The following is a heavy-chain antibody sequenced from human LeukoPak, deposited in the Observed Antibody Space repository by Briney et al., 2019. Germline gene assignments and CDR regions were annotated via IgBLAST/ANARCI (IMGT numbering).Heavy chain of an antibody. CDR1: GYTFTGYY. J-gene: IGHJ4*02. D-gene: IGHD4-17*01. CDR2: INPISGGT. CDR3: AREGWTTVTTGFDY. V-gene: IGHV1-2*02. Sequence: ASVTVSCKASGYTFTGYYIHWVRQAPGQGLEWMGWINPISGGTNYAQKFQGRVTMTRETSISTTYMELSRLRSDDTAVYYCAREGWTTVTTGFDYWGQGTLVTVSS.